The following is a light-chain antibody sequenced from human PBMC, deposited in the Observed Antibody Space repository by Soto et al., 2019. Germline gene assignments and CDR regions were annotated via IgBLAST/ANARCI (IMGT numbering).Light chain of an antibody. J-gene: IGLJ3*02. V-gene: IGLV2-11*01. Sequence: QSALTQPRSVSGSPGQSVTISCTGTSSDVGAYNYVSWYQQHPGKAPKVMIHDVSERPSGVPERFSGSKSGNTASLTISGLQAEDEADYYCCSYAGTYTDWIFGGGTKLTVL. CDR3: CSYAGTYTDWI. CDR1: SSDVGAYNY. CDR2: DVS.